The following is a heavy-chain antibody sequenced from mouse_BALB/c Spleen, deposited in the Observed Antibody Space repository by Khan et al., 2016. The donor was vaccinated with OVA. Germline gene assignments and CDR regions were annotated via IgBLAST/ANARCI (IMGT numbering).Heavy chain of an antibody. D-gene: IGHD1-2*01. CDR2: ISYSGST. J-gene: IGHJ2*01. Sequence: EVELVESGPGLVKPSQSLSLTCTVTGYSITSGYGWNWIRQFPGNKLEWMGYISYSGSTNYNPSLKSRISITRDTSKNQFFLQLNSVTTEDTATYYCDRTARIKYWGQGTTLTVSS. V-gene: IGHV3-2*02. CDR3: DRTARIKY. CDR1: GYSITSGYG.